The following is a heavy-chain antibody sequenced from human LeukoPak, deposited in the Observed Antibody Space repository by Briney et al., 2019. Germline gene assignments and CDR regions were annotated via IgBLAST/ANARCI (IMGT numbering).Heavy chain of an antibody. CDR3: ATDHEPYDILTGYRPFDY. CDR1: GYTFTGYY. V-gene: IGHV1-2*02. CDR2: INPNSGGT. Sequence: ASVKVSCKASGYTFTGYYMHWVRQAPGQGLEWMGWINPNSGGTNYAQKFQGRVTMTEDTSTDTAYMELSSLRSEDTAVYYCATDHEPYDILTGYRPFDYWGQGTLVTVSS. J-gene: IGHJ4*02. D-gene: IGHD3-9*01.